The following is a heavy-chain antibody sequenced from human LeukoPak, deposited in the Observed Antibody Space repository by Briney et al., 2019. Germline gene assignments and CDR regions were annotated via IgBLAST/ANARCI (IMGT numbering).Heavy chain of an antibody. CDR1: GFTFSSYS. D-gene: IGHD3-10*01. Sequence: GGSLRLSCAASGFTFSSYSMNWVRQAPGEGLEWVSSISSGSSYIYYADSVKGRFTISRDNAKNSLYLQMNSLRAEDTAVYYCARDLVLLWSGELSYYYGMDVWGQGTTVTVS. J-gene: IGHJ6*02. CDR2: ISSGSSYI. V-gene: IGHV3-21*01. CDR3: ARDLVLLWSGELSYYYGMDV.